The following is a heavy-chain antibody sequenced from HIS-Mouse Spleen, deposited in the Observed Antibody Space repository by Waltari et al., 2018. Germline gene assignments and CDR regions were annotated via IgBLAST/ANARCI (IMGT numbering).Heavy chain of an antibody. CDR3: ARVYSSSWRGFDY. CDR2: INPNSGGT. CDR1: GYTFTGYY. V-gene: IGHV1-2*01. J-gene: IGHJ4*02. Sequence: QVQLVQSGAEVKKPGASVKVSCKASGYTFTGYYMHWVRQAPGQGLEWMGWINPNSGGTKDEQKFQGRVTSTRDTSSSTAYMELSRLRSDDTAVYYCARVYSSSWRGFDYWGQGTLVTVSS. D-gene: IGHD6-6*01.